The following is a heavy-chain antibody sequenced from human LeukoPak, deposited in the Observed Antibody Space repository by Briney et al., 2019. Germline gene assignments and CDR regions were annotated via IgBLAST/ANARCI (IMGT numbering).Heavy chain of an antibody. CDR3: AKTVSGSYSYQGGDY. D-gene: IGHD3-16*02. CDR2: ISGSGGSA. J-gene: IGHJ4*02. Sequence: GGSLILSCAASGFTFSSYAMTWVRQAPGKGLEWVSAISGSGGSAYYADSVKGRFTISRDNSKNTLYLQMNSLRAEDTAVYYCAKTVSGSYSYQGGDYWGQGTLVTVSS. CDR1: GFTFSSYA. V-gene: IGHV3-23*01.